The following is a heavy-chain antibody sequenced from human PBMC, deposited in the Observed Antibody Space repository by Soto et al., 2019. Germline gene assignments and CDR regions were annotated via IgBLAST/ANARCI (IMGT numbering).Heavy chain of an antibody. CDR2: ISATGIGT. CDR3: ARDKDTSSWTGFDF. Sequence: EAQLLESGGGLIQPGGSLRLSCAASGFTFATYAMSWVRQAPGKGLEWVSAISATGIGTHYADSVKGRVTISRDNSANTLSLEMSSLTAEDTAVYYCARDKDTSSWTGFDFWGHGTLVTVSS. V-gene: IGHV3-23*01. D-gene: IGHD1-1*01. CDR1: GFTFATYA. J-gene: IGHJ4*01.